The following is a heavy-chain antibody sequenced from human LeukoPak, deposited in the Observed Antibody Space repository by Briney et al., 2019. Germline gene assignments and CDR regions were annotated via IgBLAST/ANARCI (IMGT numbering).Heavy chain of an antibody. CDR3: TARPPIAQTRDC. CDR1: GFTFSKAW. J-gene: IGHJ4*02. V-gene: IGHV3-15*01. CDR2: IKSKADGGTT. D-gene: IGHD2/OR15-2a*01. Sequence: GGSLRLSRAASGFTFSKAWMSWVRQAPGKGLEWVGRIKSKADGGTTDHAAPVKGRFTISRDDSKNTMYLQMNSLKTEDTAVYYCTARPPIAQTRDCWGQGTLITVSS.